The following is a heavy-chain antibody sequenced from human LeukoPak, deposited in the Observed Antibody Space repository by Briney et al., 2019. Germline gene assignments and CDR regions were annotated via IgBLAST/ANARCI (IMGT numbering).Heavy chain of an antibody. Sequence: PGGSLRLSCAASGFTFSDSGMYWVRQSPGKGLEWVALIWYDGSNKYCADSVKGRFTISRDNSKNTLYLQMTSLRAEDTAVYYCAKGRWVQLAGYLDFSGQGTLVTVSA. V-gene: IGHV3-33*06. CDR2: IWYDGSNK. CDR3: AKGRWVQLAGYLDF. D-gene: IGHD5-24*01. J-gene: IGHJ4*02. CDR1: GFTFSDSG.